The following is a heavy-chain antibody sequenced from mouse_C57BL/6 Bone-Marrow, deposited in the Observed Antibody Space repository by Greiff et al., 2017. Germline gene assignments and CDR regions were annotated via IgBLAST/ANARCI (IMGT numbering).Heavy chain of an antibody. CDR3: TTGDSSYY. V-gene: IGHV14-4*01. Sequence: EVQLQQSGAELVRPGASVKLSCTASGFNIKDDHMHWVKQRPEQGLEWIGWIDPENGDTESASKFQGKATITADTSSNTAYLQLSSLTSEDTAVCYCTTGDSSYYWGQGTTLTVSS. D-gene: IGHD1-1*01. CDR1: GFNIKDDH. CDR2: IDPENGDT. J-gene: IGHJ2*01.